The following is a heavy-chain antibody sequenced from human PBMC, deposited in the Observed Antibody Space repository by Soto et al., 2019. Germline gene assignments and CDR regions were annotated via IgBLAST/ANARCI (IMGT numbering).Heavy chain of an antibody. Sequence: SETLSLTCTVSGGSISSYYWSWIRQPPGKGLQWIGYIYNDGSTNYNPSLKSRVTISVDTSTNQFSLRLSSVTAADTAVYYCARSPAVFTYYFDYWGQGALVTVSS. CDR1: GGSISSYY. CDR2: IYNDGST. J-gene: IGHJ4*02. V-gene: IGHV4-59*08. CDR3: ARSPAVFTYYFDY. D-gene: IGHD5-18*01.